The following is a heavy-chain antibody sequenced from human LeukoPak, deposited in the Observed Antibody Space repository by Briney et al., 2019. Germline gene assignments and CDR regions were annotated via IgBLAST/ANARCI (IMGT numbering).Heavy chain of an antibody. CDR2: IYTGGRT. V-gene: IGHV4-4*07. D-gene: IGHD3-22*01. CDR3: ARHYYDSSGYYYGHAFDI. Sequence: SETLSLTCTVSGGSISSYYWSWIRQPAGKGLEWVGRIYTGGRTTSNPSLKSRVTMSVDTSKNQFSLKLSSVTAADTAVYYCARHYYDSSGYYYGHAFDIWGQGTMVTVSS. CDR1: GGSISSYY. J-gene: IGHJ3*02.